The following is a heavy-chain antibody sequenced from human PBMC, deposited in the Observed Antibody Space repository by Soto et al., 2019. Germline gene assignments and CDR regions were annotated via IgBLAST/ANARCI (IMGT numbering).Heavy chain of an antibody. CDR3: VFHDSSGDVFDT. V-gene: IGHV4-34*01. J-gene: IGHJ3*02. Sequence: SETLSLTCAVYGASLSGNYWTWIRQPPGKGLEWIGEINRVGSINYNPSLRSRVTMSIDTSKNQFSLKLSSVTAADTAVYYCVFHDSSGDVFDTWGPGTLVTVSS. CDR2: INRVGSI. CDR1: GASLSGNY. D-gene: IGHD3-22*01.